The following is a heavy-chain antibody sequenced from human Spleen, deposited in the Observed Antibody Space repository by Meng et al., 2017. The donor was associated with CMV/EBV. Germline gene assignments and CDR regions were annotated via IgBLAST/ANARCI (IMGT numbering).Heavy chain of an antibody. CDR3: ARDDNWGPDY. CDR2: LNPNNGGT. J-gene: IGHJ4*02. D-gene: IGHD7-27*01. V-gene: IGHV1-2*02. Sequence: SCKASGFTFTGYYIHWVRQAPGQGLEWMGCLNPNNGGTVYARRFQGRVTMTRDTSIATVYMELSRLTSDDTAMYYCARDDNWGPDYWGQGTLVTVSS. CDR1: GFTFTGYY.